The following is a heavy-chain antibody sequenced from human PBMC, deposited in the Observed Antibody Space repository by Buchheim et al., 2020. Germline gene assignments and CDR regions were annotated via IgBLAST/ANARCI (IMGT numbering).Heavy chain of an antibody. Sequence: QVQLVQSGAEVKKPGSSVKVSCKASGGTFSSYAISWVRQAPGQGLEWMGRIIPLLGIANYAQKFQGRVTITADKSPSTAYMELSSLRSEDTAVYYCARIRYCSSTSCYRGMDVWGQGTT. CDR2: IIPLLGIA. CDR3: ARIRYCSSTSCYRGMDV. CDR1: GGTFSSYA. V-gene: IGHV1-69*04. D-gene: IGHD2-2*01. J-gene: IGHJ6*02.